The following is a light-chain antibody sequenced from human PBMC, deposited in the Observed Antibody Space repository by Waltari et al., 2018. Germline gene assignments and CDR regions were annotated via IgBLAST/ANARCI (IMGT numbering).Light chain of an antibody. J-gene: IGKJ1*01. CDR1: QSVSRT. Sequence: EIVSTQSPGPLSLSPGERATLSCRASQSVSRTLTWYQQKPGQAPRLLIYGESTRATGIPDRFSGSWSGTDFSLTISRLEPEDFALYYCQHYVRLPVTFGQGTKVEIK. V-gene: IGKV3-20*01. CDR2: GES. CDR3: QHYVRLPVT.